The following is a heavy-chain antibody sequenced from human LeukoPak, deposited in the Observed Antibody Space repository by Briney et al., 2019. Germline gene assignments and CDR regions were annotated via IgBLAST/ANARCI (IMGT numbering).Heavy chain of an antibody. V-gene: IGHV4-59*01. CDR2: IYYSGST. D-gene: IGHD5-24*01. Sequence: GSLRLSCAASGFTFSRFWMHWIRQPPGKGLEWIGYIYYSGSTNYNPSLKSRVTISVDTSKNQFSLKLSSVTAADTAVYYCATDPARDGYNYFNYWGQGTLVTVSS. CDR1: GFTFSRFW. J-gene: IGHJ4*02. CDR3: ATDPARDGYNYFNY.